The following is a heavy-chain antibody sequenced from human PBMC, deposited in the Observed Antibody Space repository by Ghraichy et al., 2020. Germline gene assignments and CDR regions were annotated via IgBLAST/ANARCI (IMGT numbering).Heavy chain of an antibody. Sequence: GGSLRLSCAASGFTVSSNYMSWVRQAPGKGLEWVSVIYSGGSTYYADSVKGRFTISRDNSKNTLYLQMNSLRAEDTAVYYCARDQGGSGSYYVDYWGQGTLVTVSS. CDR1: GFTVSSNY. CDR3: ARDQGGSGSYYVDY. V-gene: IGHV3-66*01. CDR2: IYSGGST. D-gene: IGHD3-10*01. J-gene: IGHJ4*02.